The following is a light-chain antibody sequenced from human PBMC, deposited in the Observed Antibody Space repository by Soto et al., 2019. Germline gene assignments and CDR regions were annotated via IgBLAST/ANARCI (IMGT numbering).Light chain of an antibody. J-gene: IGKJ5*01. CDR1: QIVSDSY. CDR3: LPYYSSDT. V-gene: IGKV3-20*01. Sequence: LTRSLGTLSFSPGERATLSGRASQIVSDSYLAWYQQKPGQAPRLLIYGASSRATGIPDRFSGSGSGTDFTLTISSLEPDDLAVYYCLPYYSSDTYGQVSRLAIK. CDR2: GAS.